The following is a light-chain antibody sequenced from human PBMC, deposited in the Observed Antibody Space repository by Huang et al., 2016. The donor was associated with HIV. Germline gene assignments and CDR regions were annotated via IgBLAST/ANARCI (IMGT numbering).Light chain of an antibody. V-gene: IGKV2-28*01. CDR1: QTLLQSKGYNY. CDR3: MQALQTPRT. J-gene: IGKJ1*01. Sequence: DIVMTQSPLSLPVTPGEQASISCRSSQTLLQSKGYNYLDWYLQKPGQSPQLLIYFGSNRAPGVPDRFSGSGSGTDFTLKISRVEAEDVGVYYCMQALQTPRTFGQGTKVEIK. CDR2: FGS.